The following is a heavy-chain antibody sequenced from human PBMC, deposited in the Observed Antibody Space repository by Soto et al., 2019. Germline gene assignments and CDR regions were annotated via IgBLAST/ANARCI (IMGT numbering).Heavy chain of an antibody. J-gene: IGHJ4*01. D-gene: IGHD5-12*01. CDR3: AHSLSYSGYDPEYFDY. Sequence: GASVKVSCKASGYTFTSYDINWVRQATGQGLEWMGWMNPNSGNTGYAQKFQGRVTMTRKTSISTAYMELSSLRSVDTATYYCAHSLSYSGYDPEYFDYWGHGTLVTVSS. V-gene: IGHV1-8*01. CDR1: GYTFTSYD. CDR2: MNPNSGNT.